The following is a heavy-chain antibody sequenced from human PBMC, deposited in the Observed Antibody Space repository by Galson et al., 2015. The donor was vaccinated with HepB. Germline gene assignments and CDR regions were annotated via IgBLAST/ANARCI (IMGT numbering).Heavy chain of an antibody. D-gene: IGHD3-10*01. V-gene: IGHV3-21*01. CDR2: ISRNSIYI. CDR3: ARVGDAYYFGSGSYELDY. CDR1: GFTFSSYT. J-gene: IGHJ4*02. Sequence: SLRLSCAASGFTFSSYTMNWVRQAPGKGLEWVSSISRNSIYIYNTDSVKGRFTIYRDNAKNSLYLQINGLRAEDTAVYYCARVGDAYYFGSGSYELDYWGQGTLVTVSS.